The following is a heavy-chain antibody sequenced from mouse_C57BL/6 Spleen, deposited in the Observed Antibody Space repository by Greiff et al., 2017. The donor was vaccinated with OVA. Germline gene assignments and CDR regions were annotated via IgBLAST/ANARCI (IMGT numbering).Heavy chain of an antibody. J-gene: IGHJ1*03. Sequence: QVQLQQSGAELARPGASVKLSCKASGYTFTSYGISWVKQRTGQGLEWIGEIYPRSGNTYYNEKFKGKATLTADKSSSTAYMELRSLTSEDSAVYFCARHDYDERWYFGVWGTGTTVTVSS. CDR3: ARHDYDERWYFGV. D-gene: IGHD2-4*01. V-gene: IGHV1-81*01. CDR1: GYTFTSYG. CDR2: IYPRSGNT.